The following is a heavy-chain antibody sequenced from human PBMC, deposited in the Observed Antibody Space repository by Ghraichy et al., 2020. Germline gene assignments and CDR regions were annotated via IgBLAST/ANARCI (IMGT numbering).Heavy chain of an antibody. Sequence: GGSLRLSCRVSGFSFTDAWMSWVRQAPGKGLEWVGRSVTRNEGVTSQYAAPAKGRFTISRDDSTNTLYLQMNSLRTDDTGVYFCTKDSRKLRPGRTIAGVVIRGDFSYYYGMAVWRQGTTVTVSS. J-gene: IGHJ6*02. D-gene: IGHD3-3*01. CDR3: TKDSRKLRPGRTIAGVVIRGDFSYYYGMAV. V-gene: IGHV3-15*04. CDR1: GFSFTDAW. CDR2: SVTRNEGVTS.